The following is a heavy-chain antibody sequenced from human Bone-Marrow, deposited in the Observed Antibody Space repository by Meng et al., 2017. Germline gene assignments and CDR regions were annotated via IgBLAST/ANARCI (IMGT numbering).Heavy chain of an antibody. CDR2: TNSDGSST. J-gene: IGHJ4*02. D-gene: IGHD3/OR15-3a*01. CDR3: ARDRRSSDLPDY. Sequence: EVQLVESGGGLVKPGGSLRLSCAASGFTFSGSWMHWVRQAPGKGLVWVSRTNSDGSSTRYADSVKGRFTISRDNAKNTLYLQMNSLRAEDTAVYYCARDRRSSDLPDYWGQGTLVTVSS. CDR1: GFTFSGSW. V-gene: IGHV3-74*01.